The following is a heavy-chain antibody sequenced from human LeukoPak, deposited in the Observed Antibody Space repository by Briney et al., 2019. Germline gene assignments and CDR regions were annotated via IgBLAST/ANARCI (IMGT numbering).Heavy chain of an antibody. CDR3: AKDGVTMIVVDNYFDY. CDR2: INWNGGST. CDR1: GFTFDDYG. V-gene: IGHV3-20*04. J-gene: IGHJ4*02. D-gene: IGHD3-22*01. Sequence: GGSLRLSCAASGFTFDDYGMSWVRQVPGKGLEWVSGINWNGGSTGNADSVKGRFTISRDNSKNTLYLQMNSLRAEDTAVYYCAKDGVTMIVVDNYFDYWGQGTLVTVSS.